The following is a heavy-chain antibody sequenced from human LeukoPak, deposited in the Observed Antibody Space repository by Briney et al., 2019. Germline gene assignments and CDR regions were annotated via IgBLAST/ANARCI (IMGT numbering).Heavy chain of an antibody. CDR2: IFSGGST. J-gene: IGHJ3*02. V-gene: IGHV3-53*01. CDR3: TRSRAFDI. CDR1: AFTVSNNY. Sequence: GGSLRLSCAASAFTVSNNYMNWVRQAPGKGLEWVSIIFSGGSTYYADSVKGRFTISRDSSKNTVYLQMNNVRAEDTAVYYCTRSRAFDIWGQGTMVTVFS.